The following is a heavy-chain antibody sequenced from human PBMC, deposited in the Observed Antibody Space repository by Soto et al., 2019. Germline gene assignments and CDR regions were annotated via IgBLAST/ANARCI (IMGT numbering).Heavy chain of an antibody. CDR1: GFTFSSYW. CDR3: ARTTYSDY. V-gene: IGHV3-7*01. Sequence: LRLSCVASGFTFSSYWMSWVRQAPGKGLEWVANIKHYGSEKYYVDSVKGRFTISRDNAKNSLYLQMNSLRAEDTAVYYCARTTYSDYWGQGTLVTVSS. CDR2: IKHYGSEK. J-gene: IGHJ4*01.